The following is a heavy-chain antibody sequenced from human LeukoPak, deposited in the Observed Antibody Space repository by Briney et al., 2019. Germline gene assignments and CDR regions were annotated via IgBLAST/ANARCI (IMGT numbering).Heavy chain of an antibody. D-gene: IGHD3-10*01. CDR2: ISGSGGST. CDR3: AKAPLPWFGEYYLDY. Sequence: GGSLRLSCAASGFTFSSYAMSWVRQAPGKGLEWVSAISGSGGSTYYADSVKGRFTISRDNSKNTLYLQMNSLRAEDTAVYYCAKAPLPWFGEYYLDYWGQGTLVTVSS. V-gene: IGHV3-23*01. CDR1: GFTFSSYA. J-gene: IGHJ4*02.